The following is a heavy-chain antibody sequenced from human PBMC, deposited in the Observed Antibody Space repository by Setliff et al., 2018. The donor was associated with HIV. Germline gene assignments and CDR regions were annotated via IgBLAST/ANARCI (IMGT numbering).Heavy chain of an antibody. CDR3: ARVALQFLEWPRGDAFDM. CDR1: GFTFSNYW. V-gene: IGHV3-7*01. J-gene: IGHJ3*02. Sequence: GSLRLSCAASGFTFSNYWMSWVRQAPGKGLEWVASVKQDGTEIYYVDSVKGRITIFRDNAKKSMYLQMNSLRAEDTAVYYCARVALQFLEWPRGDAFDMWGQGTLVTVSS. CDR2: VKQDGTEI. D-gene: IGHD3-3*01.